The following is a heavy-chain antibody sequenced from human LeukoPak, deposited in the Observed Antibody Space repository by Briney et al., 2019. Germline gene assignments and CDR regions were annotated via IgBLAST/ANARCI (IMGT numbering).Heavy chain of an antibody. CDR3: AKDLRGTSRAAAVI. J-gene: IGHJ3*02. D-gene: IGHD6-13*01. CDR1: GGTFSSYA. V-gene: IGHV1-69*13. CDR2: IIPIFGTA. Sequence: SVKVSCKASGGTFSSYAISWVRQAPGQGLEWMGGIIPIFGTANYAQKFQGRVTITADESTSTAYMELSSLRAEDTAVYYCAKDLRGTSRAAAVIWGQGTMVTVSS.